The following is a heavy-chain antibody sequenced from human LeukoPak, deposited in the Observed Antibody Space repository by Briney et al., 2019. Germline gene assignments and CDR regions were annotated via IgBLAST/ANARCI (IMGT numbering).Heavy chain of an antibody. D-gene: IGHD6-19*01. V-gene: IGHV3-30*18. CDR2: ISYDGSDK. CDR1: GFTFSSYG. CDR3: AKDSSGWVDY. Sequence: GGSLRLSCAASGFTFSSYGMHWVRQAPGKGLEWVAVISYDGSDKYYADSVKGRFTISRDNSKNTLYLQMNSLRAEDTAVYYCAKDSSGWVDYWGQGTLVTVSS. J-gene: IGHJ4*02.